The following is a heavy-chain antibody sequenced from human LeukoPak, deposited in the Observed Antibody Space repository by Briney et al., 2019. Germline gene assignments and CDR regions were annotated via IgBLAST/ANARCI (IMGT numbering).Heavy chain of an antibody. CDR2: ISGSGGST. V-gene: IGHV3-23*01. Sequence: GGSLRLSCAASGFTFSSYAMSWVRQAPGKGLEWVSAISGSGGSTYYADSVKGRFTISRDNSKNTLYLQMNSLRAEDTAVYYCAKFLRRETEVGAPREFFDYWGQGTLVTVSS. CDR1: GFTFSSYA. CDR3: AKFLRRETEVGAPREFFDY. J-gene: IGHJ4*02. D-gene: IGHD1-26*01.